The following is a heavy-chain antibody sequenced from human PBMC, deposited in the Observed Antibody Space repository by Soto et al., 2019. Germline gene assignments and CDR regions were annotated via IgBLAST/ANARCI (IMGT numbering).Heavy chain of an antibody. CDR3: ARDLVAATSDAFDI. J-gene: IGHJ3*02. CDR1: GYTFTSYD. Sequence: GASVKVSCKASGYTFTSYDINWVRQATGQGLEWMGWMNPSSGNTGYAQKFQGRVTMTRNTSISTAYMELSSLRSEDTAVYYCARDLVAATSDAFDIWGQGTMVTVSS. D-gene: IGHD2-15*01. CDR2: MNPSSGNT. V-gene: IGHV1-8*01.